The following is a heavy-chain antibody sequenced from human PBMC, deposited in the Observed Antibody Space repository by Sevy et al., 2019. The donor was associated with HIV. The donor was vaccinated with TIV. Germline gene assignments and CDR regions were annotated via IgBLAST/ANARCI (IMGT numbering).Heavy chain of an antibody. CDR1: GGTFSSYA. CDR3: ARSLHPNPNPNPNPTRGSSGYYYGGLGW. CDR2: IIPIFGTA. Sequence: ASVKVSCKASGGTFSSYAISWVRQAPGQGLEWMGGIIPIFGTANYAQKFQGRVTITADKSTSTAYMELGSLRSEDTAVYYCARSLHPNPNPNPNPTRGSSGYYYGGLGWWGQGTLVTVSS. J-gene: IGHJ4*02. D-gene: IGHD3-22*01. V-gene: IGHV1-69*06.